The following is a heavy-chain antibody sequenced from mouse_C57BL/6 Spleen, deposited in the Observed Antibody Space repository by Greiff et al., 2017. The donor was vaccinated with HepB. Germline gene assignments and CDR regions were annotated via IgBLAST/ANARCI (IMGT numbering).Heavy chain of an antibody. CDR2: IRNKANGYTT. V-gene: IGHV7-3*01. J-gene: IGHJ2*01. CDR1: GFTFTDYY. D-gene: IGHD1-1*01. CDR3: ARSGRRSFDY. Sequence: EVMLVESGGCLVQPGGSLSLSCAASGFTFTDYYMSWVRQPPGKALAWLGFIRNKANGYTTEYSASVKGRFTISRDNSQSILYLQMNPLRAEDSATYYCARSGRRSFDYWGQGTTLTVSS.